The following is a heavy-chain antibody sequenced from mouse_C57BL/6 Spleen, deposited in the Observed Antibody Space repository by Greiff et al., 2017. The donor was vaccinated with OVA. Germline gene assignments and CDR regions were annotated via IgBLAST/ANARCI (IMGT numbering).Heavy chain of an antibody. J-gene: IGHJ4*01. Sequence: EVMLVESGGDLVKPGGSLKLSCAASGFTFSSYGMSWVRQTPDKRLEWVATISSGGSYTYYPDSVKGRFTISRDNAKNTLYLQMSSLKSEDTAMYYCARQNYVNAMDYWGQGTSVTVSS. CDR2: ISSGGSYT. D-gene: IGHD1-1*01. CDR1: GFTFSSYG. CDR3: ARQNYVNAMDY. V-gene: IGHV5-6*01.